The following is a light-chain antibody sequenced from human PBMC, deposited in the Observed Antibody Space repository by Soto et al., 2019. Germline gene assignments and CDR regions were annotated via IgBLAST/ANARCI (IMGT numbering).Light chain of an antibody. Sequence: DIQMTQSPSTVSASVGDRVTFTCRASQSISTWLAWYQQKPGKAPNLLIYDASTLESGGPPGFSGSGSGTEFTLTISSLQPDDSATYFCQQYNTYPYTFGKGTKVDIK. J-gene: IGKJ2*01. V-gene: IGKV1-5*01. CDR2: DAS. CDR3: QQYNTYPYT. CDR1: QSISTW.